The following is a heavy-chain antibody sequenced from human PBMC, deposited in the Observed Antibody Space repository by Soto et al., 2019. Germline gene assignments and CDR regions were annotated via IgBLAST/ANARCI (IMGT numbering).Heavy chain of an antibody. CDR1: GYTFTGYY. CDR3: ARELAAAPTNWFDP. V-gene: IGHV1-2*02. D-gene: IGHD6-13*01. CDR2: INPNSGGT. Sequence: ASVKVSCKASGYTFTGYYMHWVRQAPGQGLEWMGWINPNSGGTSYAQKFQGRVTMTRDTSISTAYMELSRLRSDDTAVYYCARELAAAPTNWFDPWGQGTLVTVSS. J-gene: IGHJ5*02.